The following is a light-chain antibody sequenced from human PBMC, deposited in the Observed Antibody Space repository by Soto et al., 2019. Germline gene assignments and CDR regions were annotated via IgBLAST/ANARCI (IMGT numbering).Light chain of an antibody. Sequence: EIVLTQSPGTLSLSPGERATLSCRASQSVSSSYLAWYQQKPGQAPRLLIYGASSRATGIANRFSGSGSGKYFALTISRQSHDDLAVYYCKKYGSSSWTFGEGTKVEIK. CDR3: KKYGSSSWT. V-gene: IGKV3-20*01. CDR1: QSVSSSY. J-gene: IGKJ1*01. CDR2: GAS.